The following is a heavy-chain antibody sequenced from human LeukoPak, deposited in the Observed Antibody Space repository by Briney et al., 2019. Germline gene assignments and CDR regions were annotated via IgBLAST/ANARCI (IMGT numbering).Heavy chain of an antibody. Sequence: ASVKVSCKASGYTFTSYDINWVRQATGQGLEWMGWMNPNSGNTGYAQKFQGRVTMTRNTSISTAYMELSSLRSEDTAVYYCARAAPGAYCGGDCYSDYFDYWGQGTLVTVSS. CDR3: ARAAPGAYCGGDCYSDYFDY. CDR1: GYTFTSYD. D-gene: IGHD2-21*02. J-gene: IGHJ4*02. V-gene: IGHV1-8*01. CDR2: MNPNSGNT.